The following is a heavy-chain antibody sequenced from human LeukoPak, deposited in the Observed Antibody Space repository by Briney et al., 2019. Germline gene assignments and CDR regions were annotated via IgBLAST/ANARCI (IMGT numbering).Heavy chain of an antibody. CDR3: ARDTDTVTTILDY. CDR1: GFTFSSYW. CDR2: INSDGSST. D-gene: IGHD4-17*01. V-gene: IGHV3-74*01. J-gene: IGHJ4*02. Sequence: GGSLRLSFAASGFTFSSYWMYWVRQAPGKGLVWVSRINSDGSSTSYADSVKGRFTISRDNAKNTLYLQMNSLRAEDTAVYYCARDTDTVTTILDYWGQGTLVTVSS.